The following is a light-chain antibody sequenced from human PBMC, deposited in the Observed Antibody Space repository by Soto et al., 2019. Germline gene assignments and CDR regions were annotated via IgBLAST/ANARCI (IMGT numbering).Light chain of an antibody. CDR1: QTISSW. CDR2: KAS. Sequence: DIQMTQSPSTLSASVGDSVNITCRASQTISSWLAWYQQKPGKAPKLLIYKASTLKSGVPSRFSGSGSGTEFTLTISRLQPDDFATYYCQHYNSYPEAFGQGTKVDI. CDR3: QHYNSYPEA. J-gene: IGKJ1*01. V-gene: IGKV1-5*03.